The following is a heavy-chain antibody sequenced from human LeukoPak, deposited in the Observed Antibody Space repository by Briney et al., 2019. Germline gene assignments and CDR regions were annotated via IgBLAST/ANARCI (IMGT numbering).Heavy chain of an antibody. CDR3: ARDYGGNASPWYFDL. CDR1: GGTFSSYA. J-gene: IGHJ2*01. D-gene: IGHD4-23*01. V-gene: IGHV1-69*04. CDR2: IIPIFGIA. Sequence: GASVKVSCKASGGTFSSYAISWVRQAAGQGLEWMGRIIPIFGIANYAQKFQGRVTITADKSTSTAYMELSSLRSEDTAVYYCARDYGGNASPWYFDLWGRGTLVTVSS.